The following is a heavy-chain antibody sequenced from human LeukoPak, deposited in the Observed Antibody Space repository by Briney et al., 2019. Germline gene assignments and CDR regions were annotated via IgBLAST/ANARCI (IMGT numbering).Heavy chain of an antibody. CDR1: GYSFTSYW. J-gene: IGHJ5*02. V-gene: IGHV5-51*01. D-gene: IGHD2-15*01. CDR3: ARYCSGGSCYPGTGFDP. CDR2: IYPGDSDT. Sequence: GESLKISCKGSGYSFTSYWIGWVRQMPGKGLEWMGIIYPGDSDTRYSPSFQGQVTISADKSISTAYLQWSSLKASDTAMYYCARYCSGGSCYPGTGFDPRGQGTLVTVSS.